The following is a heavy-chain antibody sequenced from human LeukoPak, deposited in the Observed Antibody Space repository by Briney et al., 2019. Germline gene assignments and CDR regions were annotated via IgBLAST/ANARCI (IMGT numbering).Heavy chain of an antibody. V-gene: IGHV1-2*02. CDR3: AREGSIAVVPAASAPNADY. Sequence: ASVKVSCKASGYTFTCYYMHWVRQAPGQGLEWMGWINPNSGGTNYAQKFQGRVTMTRDTSISTAYMELSRLRSDDTAVYYCAREGSIAVVPAASAPNADYWGQGTLVTVSS. J-gene: IGHJ4*02. D-gene: IGHD2-2*01. CDR2: INPNSGGT. CDR1: GYTFTCYY.